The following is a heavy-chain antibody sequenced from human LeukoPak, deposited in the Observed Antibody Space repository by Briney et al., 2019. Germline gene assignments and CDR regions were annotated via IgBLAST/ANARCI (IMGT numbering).Heavy chain of an antibody. CDR1: GFTFSSYE. J-gene: IGHJ3*02. V-gene: IGHV3-48*03. D-gene: IGHD6-19*01. CDR3: ARTVAGLPLDAFDI. CDR2: ISICGSTI. Sequence: GGSLRLSCAASGFTFSSYEMNWVRQAPGKGLEWVSFISICGSTIYYADSVKGRFTISRDNAKNSLYLQMNSLRAEDTAVYYCARTVAGLPLDAFDIWGQGTMVTVSS.